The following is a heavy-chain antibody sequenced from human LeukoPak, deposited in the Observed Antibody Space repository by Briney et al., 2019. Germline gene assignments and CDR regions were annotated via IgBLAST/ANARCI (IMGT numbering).Heavy chain of an antibody. V-gene: IGHV4-59*01. CDR2: IYYSGST. D-gene: IGHD2-8*01. J-gene: IGHJ3*02. CDR3: GRYLGAFDI. Sequence: SETLSLTCTVSGGSISSYYWSWIRQPPGKGLEWIGYIYYSGSTNYNPSLKSRVTISVDTSKNQFSLKLSSVTAADTAVYYCGRYLGAFDIWGQGTMVTVSS. CDR1: GGSISSYY.